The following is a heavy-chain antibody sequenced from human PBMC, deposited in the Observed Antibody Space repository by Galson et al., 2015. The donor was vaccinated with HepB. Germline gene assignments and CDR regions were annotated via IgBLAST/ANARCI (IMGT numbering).Heavy chain of an antibody. Sequence: SVKVSCKASGYTFPSYGITWVRQAPGQGLEWVGWISVYNGNTKYAKKFQGRVTMTTDTSTSTADMELRSLRSDDTAVYYCAGSTDSSGWASPPKYFDYWGQGTLVTVSS. J-gene: IGHJ4*02. D-gene: IGHD6-19*01. CDR2: ISVYNGNT. CDR1: GYTFPSYG. CDR3: AGSTDSSGWASPPKYFDY. V-gene: IGHV1-18*01.